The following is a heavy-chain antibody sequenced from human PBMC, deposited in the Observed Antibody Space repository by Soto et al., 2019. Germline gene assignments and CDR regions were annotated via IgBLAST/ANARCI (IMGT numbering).Heavy chain of an antibody. V-gene: IGHV3-23*01. CDR2: ISDSGGVI. CDR1: GFTFRNYA. D-gene: IGHD6-6*01. Sequence: EVQLLESGGGLVQPGGSLRLSCAASGFTFRNYAMIWVRQAPGKGLEWVSGISDSGGVIFYADSVRGRFTISRDDSRNVVYLQISSLRAEDTAVYYCAKSPSRAPYGMDVWGHGTTVTVSS. CDR3: AKSPSRAPYGMDV. J-gene: IGHJ6*02.